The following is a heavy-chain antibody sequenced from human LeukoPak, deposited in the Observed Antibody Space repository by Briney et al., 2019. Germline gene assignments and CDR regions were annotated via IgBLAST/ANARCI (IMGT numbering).Heavy chain of an antibody. CDR3: AREGKLELRDYYYGMDV. CDR2: IIPILGIA. J-gene: IGHJ6*02. D-gene: IGHD1-7*01. Sequence: GASVKVSCKASGGTFSSYAISWVRQAPGQGLEWMGRIIPILGIANYAQKFQGRVTITADKSTSTAYMELSSLRSEDTAVYYCAREGKLELRDYYYGMDVWGQGTTVTVSS. V-gene: IGHV1-69*04. CDR1: GGTFSSYA.